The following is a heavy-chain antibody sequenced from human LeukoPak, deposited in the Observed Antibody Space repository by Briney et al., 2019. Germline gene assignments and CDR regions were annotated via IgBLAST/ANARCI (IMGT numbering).Heavy chain of an antibody. CDR3: ARDARGSYYYYYYMDV. D-gene: IGHD3-16*01. CDR2: ISYDGSNK. V-gene: IGHV3-30*04. CDR1: GFTFSSYA. J-gene: IGHJ6*03. Sequence: HPGGSLRLSCAASGFTFSSYAMHWVRQAPGKGLEWVAVISYDGSNKYYADSVKGRFTISRDNSKNTLYPQMNSLRAEDTAVYYCARDARGSYYYYYYMDVWGKGTTVTVSS.